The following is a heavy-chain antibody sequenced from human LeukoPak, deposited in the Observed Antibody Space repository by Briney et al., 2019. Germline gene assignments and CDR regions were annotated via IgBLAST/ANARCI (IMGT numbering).Heavy chain of an antibody. Sequence: GRSLRLSCTASGFTFGDYAMSWFRQASGKGLEWVGFIRSKAYGGTTEYAASVKGRFTISRDDSKSIAYLQMNSLKTEDTAVYYCTRASRGVVVVAATAYWGQGTLVTVSS. CDR3: TRASRGVVVVAATAY. D-gene: IGHD2-15*01. V-gene: IGHV3-49*03. CDR1: GFTFGDYA. CDR2: IRSKAYGGTT. J-gene: IGHJ4*02.